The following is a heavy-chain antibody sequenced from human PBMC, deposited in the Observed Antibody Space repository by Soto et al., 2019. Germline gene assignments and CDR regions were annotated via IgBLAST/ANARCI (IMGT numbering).Heavy chain of an antibody. Sequence: EVQLLGSGGGLVQPGGSLRLSCAASGFTFSNYAMSWVRQAPGKGLEWVSIISGSGDSPYYADSVKGRFTISRDNSRNTLYLQMNSLRAGDSAKYYCAKEGTSGLYYFDYWGQGTLVTVSS. J-gene: IGHJ4*02. CDR3: AKEGTSGLYYFDY. CDR1: GFTFSNYA. CDR2: ISGSGDSP. V-gene: IGHV3-23*01. D-gene: IGHD6-19*01.